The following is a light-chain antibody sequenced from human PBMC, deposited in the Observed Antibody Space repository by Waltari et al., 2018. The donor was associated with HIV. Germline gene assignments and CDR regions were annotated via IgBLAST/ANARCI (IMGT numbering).Light chain of an antibody. CDR2: GAS. Sequence: EIVLTQSPGTLSLSPGERATLFCRASQSVSDSYLVWYQQKPGQAPRLLIYGASNRAPGIPDRFRGSGSGTDFTLTISRLDPEDFAVYYCQQFAGSVWTFGQGTRVEIK. J-gene: IGKJ1*01. CDR1: QSVSDSY. V-gene: IGKV3-20*01. CDR3: QQFAGSVWT.